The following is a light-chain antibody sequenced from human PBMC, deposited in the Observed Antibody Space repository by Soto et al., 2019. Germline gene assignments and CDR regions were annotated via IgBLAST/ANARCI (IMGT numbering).Light chain of an antibody. V-gene: IGKV3-11*01. CDR1: QSISGY. CDR2: DAS. CDR3: QQRASWPPT. J-gene: IGKJ4*01. Sequence: EIVLTQSPATLSLSPGERATLSCRASQSISGYLAWYQHRPGRAPRLLIYDASNRATGIPDRFSGRGSGTDFTLTISSLEPEDFAVYYCQQRASWPPTFGGGTALE.